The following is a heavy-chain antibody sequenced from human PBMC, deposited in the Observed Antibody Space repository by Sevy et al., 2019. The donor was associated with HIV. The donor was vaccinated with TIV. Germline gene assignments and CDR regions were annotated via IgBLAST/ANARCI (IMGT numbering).Heavy chain of an antibody. Sequence: GGSLRLSCAASGVPFSNYAMSWVRQAPGKGLEWVSTIGTSGSTTNYAGPVRGRFTISRDNSRNTLYLQMNTLRVEDTAVYYCAKEDTHRRRDFWGQGTLVTVSS. J-gene: IGHJ4*02. CDR2: IGTSGSTT. CDR3: AKEDTHRRRDF. CDR1: GVPFSNYA. V-gene: IGHV3-23*01.